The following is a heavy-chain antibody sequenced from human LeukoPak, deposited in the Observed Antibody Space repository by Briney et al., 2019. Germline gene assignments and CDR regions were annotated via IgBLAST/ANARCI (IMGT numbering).Heavy chain of an antibody. D-gene: IGHD4-17*01. CDR1: GGSISSSSYY. CDR3: ARQPRPTVTKDFDY. V-gene: IGHV4-39*01. CDR2: IYYSGST. Sequence: PSETLSLTCTVSGGSISSSSYYWGWIRQPPGKGLEWIGSIYYSGSTDYSPSLTSRVTISVGTSKNQFSLKLSSVTAADTAVYYCARQPRPTVTKDFDYWGQGTLVTVSS. J-gene: IGHJ4*02.